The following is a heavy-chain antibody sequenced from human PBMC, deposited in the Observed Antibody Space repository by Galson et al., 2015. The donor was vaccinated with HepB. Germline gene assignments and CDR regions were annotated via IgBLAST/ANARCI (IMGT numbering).Heavy chain of an antibody. CDR2: IYYSGST. J-gene: IGHJ4*02. D-gene: IGHD6-13*01. CDR1: GGSISSGSYY. Sequence: SETLSLTCTVSGGSISSGSYYWSWIRQPPGKGLEWIGNIYYSGSTNYNPSLKSRVTISADTSKNQFSLKLSSVTAADTAVYYCAREVGTADGTVDYWGQGTLVTVSS. V-gene: IGHV4-61*01. CDR3: AREVGTADGTVDY.